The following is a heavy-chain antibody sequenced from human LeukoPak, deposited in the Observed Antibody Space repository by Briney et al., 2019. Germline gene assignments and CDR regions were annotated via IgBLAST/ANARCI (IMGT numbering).Heavy chain of an antibody. CDR3: AKAHERYSSSWYVETFDY. D-gene: IGHD6-13*01. CDR2: ISGSGGST. CDR1: GFTFSSYA. J-gene: IGHJ4*02. Sequence: SGVYLRLSCAASGFTFSSYAMSWVRQAPGKGLEWVSAISGSGGSTYYADSVKGRFTISRDNSKNTLYLQMNSLRAEDTAVYYCAKAHERYSSSWYVETFDYWGQGTLVTVSS. V-gene: IGHV3-23*01.